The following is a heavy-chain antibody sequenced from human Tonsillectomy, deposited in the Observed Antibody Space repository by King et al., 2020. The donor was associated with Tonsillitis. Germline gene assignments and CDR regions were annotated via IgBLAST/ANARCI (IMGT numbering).Heavy chain of an antibody. CDR2: ISWNSCSI. D-gene: IGHD5-12*01. CDR3: AKDMIVATITSYYGMDV. V-gene: IGHV3-9*01. CDR1: GFTFDDYA. Sequence: VQLVESGGGLVPPGRSLRLSCAASGFTFDDYAMHWVRQAPGKGLEWVSGISWNSCSIGYADSVKGRFTISRDNAKNSLYLQMNSLRAEDTALYYCAKDMIVATITSYYGMDVWGQGTTVTVSS. J-gene: IGHJ6*02.